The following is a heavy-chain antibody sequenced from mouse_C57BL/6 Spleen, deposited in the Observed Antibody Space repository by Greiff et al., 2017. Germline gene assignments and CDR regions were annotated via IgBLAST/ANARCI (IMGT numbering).Heavy chain of an antibody. V-gene: IGHV1-80*01. CDR3: ARDWDYDGGYAMDY. D-gene: IGHD2-4*01. CDR1: GYAFSSYW. Sequence: VQLVESGAELVKPGASVKISCKASGYAFSSYWMNWVKQRPGKGLEWIGQIYPGDGDTNYNGKFKGKATLTADKSSSTAYMQLSSLTSEDSAVYFCARDWDYDGGYAMDYWGQGTSVTVSS. CDR2: IYPGDGDT. J-gene: IGHJ4*01.